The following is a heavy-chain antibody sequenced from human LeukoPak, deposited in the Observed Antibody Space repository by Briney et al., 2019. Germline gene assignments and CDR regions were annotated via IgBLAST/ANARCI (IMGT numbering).Heavy chain of an antibody. CDR1: GFTFSNYD. CDR3: AKGRGFRVWDPWDN. V-gene: IGHV3-23*01. CDR2: INYSGLST. D-gene: IGHD3-16*01. Sequence: GGSLRLSCAASGFTFSNYDMTWIRQAPGKGLEWVSVINYSGLSTNYADSVKGRFTISRDNSKNTVYLQMTSLRVEDTAVYYCAKGRGFRVWDPWDNWGQGTLITVSS. J-gene: IGHJ4*02.